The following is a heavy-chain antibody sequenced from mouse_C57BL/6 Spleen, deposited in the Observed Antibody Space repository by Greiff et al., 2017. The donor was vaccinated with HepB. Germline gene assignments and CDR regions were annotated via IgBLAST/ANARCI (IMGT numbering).Heavy chain of an antibody. CDR2: IDPSDSYT. Sequence: QVQLQQPGAELVMPGASVKLSCKASGYTFTSYWMHWVKQRPGQGLEWIGEIDPSDSYTNYNQKFKGKSTLTVDKSSSTAYMQLSSLTSEDAADYYCARSRGTYYFDYWGQGTTLTVSS. CDR3: ARSRGTYYFDY. J-gene: IGHJ2*01. CDR1: GYTFTSYW. V-gene: IGHV1-69*01. D-gene: IGHD5-1*01.